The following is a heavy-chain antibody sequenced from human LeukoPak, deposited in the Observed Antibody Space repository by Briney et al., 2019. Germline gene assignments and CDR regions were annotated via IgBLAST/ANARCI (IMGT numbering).Heavy chain of an antibody. Sequence: PGGSLRLSCAASGFIFSYYWMSWVRQAPGKGLEWVANIKEDGSDKYYVDSVKGQFTISRHNAENSLYLQMNSLRAEDTAVYYCARYDGGVAIDYWGQGTLVTVSS. CDR1: GFIFSYYW. CDR3: ARYDGGVAIDY. J-gene: IGHJ4*02. V-gene: IGHV3-7*01. CDR2: IKEDGSDK. D-gene: IGHD3-16*01.